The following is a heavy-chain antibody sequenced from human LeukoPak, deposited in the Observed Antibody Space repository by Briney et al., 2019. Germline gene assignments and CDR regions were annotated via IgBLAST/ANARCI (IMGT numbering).Heavy chain of an antibody. CDR1: GGTISSDD. Sequence: GGSLRLSCTVSGGTISSDDMTWSGQAPGKGLEWVSVISSGGSTYYADSVKGRFTISRDNSNNTLYLQMSSLRAEDTAVYYFARGVYCSGRYFFTSGEGTLVTVSS. J-gene: IGHJ5*02. CDR2: ISSGGST. D-gene: IGHD3-10*01. CDR3: ARGVYCSGRYFFT. V-gene: IGHV3-66*01.